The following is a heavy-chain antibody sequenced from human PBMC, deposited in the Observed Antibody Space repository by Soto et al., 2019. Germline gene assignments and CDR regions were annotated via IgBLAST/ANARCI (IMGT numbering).Heavy chain of an antibody. J-gene: IGHJ6*02. Sequence: ASVKVSCKAVGYTSSSYGINWVRQAPGQGLEWMGWISVFNGDTKYAQKFQGRVAITKDPGTSTAHMELRSLRSDDAAVYFCATKDDHKDDQPYYYGMDIWGQGTTVTVSS. V-gene: IGHV1-18*01. D-gene: IGHD3-16*01. CDR1: GYTSSSYG. CDR2: ISVFNGDT. CDR3: ATKDDHKDDQPYYYGMDI.